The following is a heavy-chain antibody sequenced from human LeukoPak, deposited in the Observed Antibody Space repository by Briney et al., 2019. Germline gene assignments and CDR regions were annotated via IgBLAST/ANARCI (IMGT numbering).Heavy chain of an antibody. CDR1: GFTFGDYA. CDR2: IRSKAYGGTT. J-gene: IGHJ1*01. CDR3: TSSSGWSEYFQH. D-gene: IGHD6-19*01. Sequence: SLRLSCTASGFTFGDYAMSWVRQAPGKGLEWVGFIRSKAYGGTTEYAASVKGRFTISRDDSKSIAYLRMNSLKTEDTAVYYCTSSSGWSEYFQHWGQGTLVTVSS. V-gene: IGHV3-49*04.